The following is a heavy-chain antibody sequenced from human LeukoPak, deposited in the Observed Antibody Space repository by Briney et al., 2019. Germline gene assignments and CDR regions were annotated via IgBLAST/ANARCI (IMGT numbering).Heavy chain of an antibody. J-gene: IGHJ4*02. Sequence: SVKVSCKASGGTFSSYAISWVRQAPGQGLEWMGGIIPIFGTANYAQKFQGRVTITADESTSTAYMELSSLRSDDAAVYYCARAWIAVAGPGTSDYWGQGTLVMVSS. CDR1: GGTFSSYA. CDR3: ARAWIAVAGPGTSDY. D-gene: IGHD6-19*01. CDR2: IIPIFGTA. V-gene: IGHV1-69*13.